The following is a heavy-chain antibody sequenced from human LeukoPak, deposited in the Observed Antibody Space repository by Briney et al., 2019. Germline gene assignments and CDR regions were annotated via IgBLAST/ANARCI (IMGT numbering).Heavy chain of an antibody. Sequence: GGSLRLSCAASGFTFSSYGMHWVRQAPGKGLEWVAVIWYDGSNKYYADSVKGRFTISRDNSKNTLYLQMNSLRAEDTAVYYCARELYGDYVGYFDYWGQGTLVTVSS. D-gene: IGHD4-17*01. CDR1: GFTFSSYG. CDR3: ARELYGDYVGYFDY. CDR2: IWYDGSNK. J-gene: IGHJ4*02. V-gene: IGHV3-33*01.